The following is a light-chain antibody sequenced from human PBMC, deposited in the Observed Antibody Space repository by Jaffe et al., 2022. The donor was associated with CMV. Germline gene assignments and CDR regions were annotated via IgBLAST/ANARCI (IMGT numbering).Light chain of an antibody. V-gene: IGKV3-20*01. CDR3: QQYDSSFT. J-gene: IGKJ3*01. CDR1: QNVYRNF. Sequence: EIVLTQSPGTLALSPGERATLSCRASQNVYRNFLAWYQQKPGQAPRLLIYAASSRAAGTPDRFSGSGSGTDFTLSISRLEPEDFAVYFCQQYDSSFTFGPGTKVEIK. CDR2: AAS.